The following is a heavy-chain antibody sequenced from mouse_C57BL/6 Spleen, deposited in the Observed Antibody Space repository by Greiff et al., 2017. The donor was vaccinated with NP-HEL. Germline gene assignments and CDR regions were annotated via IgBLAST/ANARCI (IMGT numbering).Heavy chain of an antibody. CDR2: IYPGDGDT. V-gene: IGHV1-80*01. CDR3: ARWGITTTRGYFDV. CDR1: GYAFSSYW. Sequence: VQLQESGAELVKPGASVKISCKASGYAFSSYWMNWVKQRPGKGLEWIGQIYPGDGDTNYNGKFKGKATLTADKSSSTAYMQLSSLTSEDSAVYFCARWGITTTRGYFDVWGTGTTVTVSS. D-gene: IGHD2-4*01. J-gene: IGHJ1*03.